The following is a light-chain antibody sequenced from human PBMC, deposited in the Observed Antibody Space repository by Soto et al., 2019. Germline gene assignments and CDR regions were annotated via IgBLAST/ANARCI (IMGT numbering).Light chain of an antibody. CDR2: GAS. CDR1: QSVSSN. CDR3: QQYNNWPRT. J-gene: IGKJ1*01. V-gene: IGKV3-15*01. Sequence: EIVMTQSPATLSVSPGERATLSCRASQSVSSNLAWYQQKPGQAPRLLIYGASTRATGIPARFSGSGSGTEFTLTISSQQSEDFAVSYCQQYNNWPRTFGQGTKVEIK.